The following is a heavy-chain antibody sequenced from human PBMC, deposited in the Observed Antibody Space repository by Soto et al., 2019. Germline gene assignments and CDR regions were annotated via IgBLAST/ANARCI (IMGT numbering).Heavy chain of an antibody. D-gene: IGHD2-15*01. V-gene: IGHV1-69*02. Sequence: QVQLVQSGAEVKKPGSSVKVSCKASGGTFSSYTISWVRQAPGQGLEWMGRIIPILGIANYAQKFQGRVTITADNSTSTAYMDLSSLRSEDTAVYYCAPYCSGGSCLNYFDYWGQGTLVTVSS. CDR2: IIPILGIA. CDR1: GGTFSSYT. CDR3: APYCSGGSCLNYFDY. J-gene: IGHJ4*02.